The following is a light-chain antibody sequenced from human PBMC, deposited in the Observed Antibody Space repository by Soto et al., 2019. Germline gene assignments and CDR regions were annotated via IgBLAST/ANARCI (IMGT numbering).Light chain of an antibody. CDR1: QSVNSNY. Sequence: DIVLTQSPGTLSFSPGERATLSCRASQSVNSNYLAWHQQKPGQAPRLLIYGVSSRATGIPDRFSGSGSGTDFTLTISRLEPEDFAVYYCQQYGNSGVTFGPGTKVDIK. CDR2: GVS. V-gene: IGKV3-20*01. J-gene: IGKJ3*01. CDR3: QQYGNSGVT.